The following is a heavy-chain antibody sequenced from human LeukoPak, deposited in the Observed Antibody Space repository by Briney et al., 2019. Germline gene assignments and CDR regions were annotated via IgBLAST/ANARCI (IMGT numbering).Heavy chain of an antibody. Sequence: GGSLRLSCAASGFTFSSYGMHWVRQAPGKGLEWVAVITYGGSNKYYADSVKGRFTISRDNSKNTLYLQMNSLRAEDTAVYYCAKENDYILTGYHYYCYGMDVWGKGTTVTVSS. CDR2: ITYGGSNK. J-gene: IGHJ6*04. CDR1: GFTFSSYG. V-gene: IGHV3-30*18. D-gene: IGHD3-9*01. CDR3: AKENDYILTGYHYYCYGMDV.